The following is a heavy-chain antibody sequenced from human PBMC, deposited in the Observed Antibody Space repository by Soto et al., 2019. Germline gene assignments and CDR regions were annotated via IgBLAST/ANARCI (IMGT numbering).Heavy chain of an antibody. CDR1: GFTFSSYA. D-gene: IGHD3-3*01. V-gene: IGHV3-30-3*01. CDR2: ISYDGSNK. CDR3: ARDQIGEQDFWSGLIHRYNYYGLDV. Sequence: GGSLRLSCAASGFTFSSYAMHWVRQAPGKGLEWVAVISYDGSNKYYADSAKGRFTISRDNSKNTLYLQMNSLRAEDSAVYYCARDQIGEQDFWSGLIHRYNYYGLDVWGQGXTVTVSS. J-gene: IGHJ6*02.